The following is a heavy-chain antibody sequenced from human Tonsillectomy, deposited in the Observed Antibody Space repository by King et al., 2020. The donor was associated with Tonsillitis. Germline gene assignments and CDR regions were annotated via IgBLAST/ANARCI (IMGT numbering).Heavy chain of an antibody. Sequence: QLQESGPGLVKPSETLSLTCTVSGGSISSSSYYWGWIRQPPGKGLEWIGSIYYSGSTYYNPSLKSRVTISVDTSKNQFSLKLSSVTAADTAVYYCARHSAWIQLWLPGEGFDYWAREPWSPSPQ. V-gene: IGHV4-39*07. CDR3: ARHSAWIQLWLPGEGFDY. CDR1: GGSISSSSYY. D-gene: IGHD5-18*01. CDR2: IYYSGST. J-gene: IGHJ4*02.